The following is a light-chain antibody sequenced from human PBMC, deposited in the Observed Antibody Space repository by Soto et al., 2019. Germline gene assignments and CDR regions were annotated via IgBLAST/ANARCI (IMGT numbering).Light chain of an antibody. CDR2: GDS. Sequence: IQMTQSPSTLSASVGDRVTITCRASKSFSTWVAWYQQKPGKAPKLLIYGDSTLQRGDPSRFSGSGSGGEFTLTINSLQPDDSATDYCQQFLTFGQGTRVDI. V-gene: IGKV1-5*01. CDR3: QQFLT. J-gene: IGKJ1*01. CDR1: KSFSTW.